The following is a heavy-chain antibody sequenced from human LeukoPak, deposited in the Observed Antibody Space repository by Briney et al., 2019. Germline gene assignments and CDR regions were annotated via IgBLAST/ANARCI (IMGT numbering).Heavy chain of an antibody. J-gene: IGHJ4*02. Sequence: GGSLRLSCAASGFTFSSYSMNWVRQAPGKGLEWVSSISSSSSYIYYADSVKGRFTISRDNAKNPLYLQMNSLRAEDTAVYYCAREVSSSGWLVIFDYWGQGTLVTVSS. CDR1: GFTFSSYS. CDR3: AREVSSSGWLVIFDY. D-gene: IGHD6-19*01. CDR2: ISSSSSYI. V-gene: IGHV3-21*01.